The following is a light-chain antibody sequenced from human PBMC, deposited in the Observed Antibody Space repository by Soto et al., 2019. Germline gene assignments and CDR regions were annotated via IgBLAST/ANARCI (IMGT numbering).Light chain of an antibody. J-gene: IGKJ1*01. V-gene: IGKV3-15*01. CDR2: GAS. CDR1: QSVSGN. CDR3: QQYNNWPPA. Sequence: EIVMAQSPATLSVSPGERATLSCRASQSVSGNLAWSQQKPGQAPRLLIYGASTRATGIPARLSGSGSGTEFTLTISSLQSEDFAVYYCQQYNNWPPAFGQGTKVEIK.